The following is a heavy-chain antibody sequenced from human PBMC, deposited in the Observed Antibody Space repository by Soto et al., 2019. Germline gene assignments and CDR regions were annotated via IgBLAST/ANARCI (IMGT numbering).Heavy chain of an antibody. V-gene: IGHV1-2*02. CDR1: GYTFTGYY. CDR2: INPNSGGT. CDR3: AREIGEAYSNWFER. Sequence: VASVKVSCKASGYTFTGYYMHWVRQAPGQGLEWMGWINPNSGGTNYAQKFQGRVTMTRDTSISTAYRELSRLRSDDTAVYYCAREIGEAYSNWFERWGQGTLVTVSS. J-gene: IGHJ5*02. D-gene: IGHD3-10*01.